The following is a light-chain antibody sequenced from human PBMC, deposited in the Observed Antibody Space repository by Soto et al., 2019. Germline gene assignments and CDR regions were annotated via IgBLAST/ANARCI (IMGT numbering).Light chain of an antibody. CDR2: GAS. V-gene: IGKV3-15*01. Sequence: MTQSAATLSVYPGERVTLSCRASQSVRSNLAWYQQKPGQSPRLLIYGASTRATGIPARFSGSGSGTEFTLTISSLQSEDFAVYYCQQYNNWPAITFGQGTRLEIK. CDR3: QQYNNWPAIT. J-gene: IGKJ5*01. CDR1: QSVRSN.